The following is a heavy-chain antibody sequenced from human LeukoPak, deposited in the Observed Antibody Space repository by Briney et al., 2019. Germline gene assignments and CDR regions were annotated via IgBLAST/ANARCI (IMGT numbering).Heavy chain of an antibody. V-gene: IGHV4-31*03. D-gene: IGHD2-15*01. CDR1: GGSISSGGYY. Sequence: SSETLSLTCTVSGGSISSGGYYWSWIRQHPGKGLEWIGYIYYSGSTYCNPSLKSRVTISVDTSKNQFSLKLSSVTAADTAVYYCARDSTSGRFESDYWGQGTLVTVSS. CDR3: ARDSTSGRFESDY. J-gene: IGHJ4*02. CDR2: IYYSGST.